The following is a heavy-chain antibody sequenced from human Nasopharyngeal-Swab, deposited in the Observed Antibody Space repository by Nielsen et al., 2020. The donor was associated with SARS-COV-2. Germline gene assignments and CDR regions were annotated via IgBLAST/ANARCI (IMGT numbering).Heavy chain of an antibody. CDR1: GFTLDDYA. Sequence: SLKISCAASGFTLDDYAMHWVRQAPGKGLEWVSGISWNSGSIGYADSVKGRFTISRDNPKNSLYLQMNSLRAEDTALYYCAKALLPDYDILTGYYLGGYYYGMDVWGQGTTVTVSS. CDR2: ISWNSGSI. CDR3: AKALLPDYDILTGYYLGGYYYGMDV. V-gene: IGHV3-9*01. D-gene: IGHD3-9*01. J-gene: IGHJ6*02.